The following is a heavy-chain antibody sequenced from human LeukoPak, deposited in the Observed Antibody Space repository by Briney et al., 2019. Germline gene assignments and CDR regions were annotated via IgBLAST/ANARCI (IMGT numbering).Heavy chain of an antibody. V-gene: IGHV4-34*01. Sequence: PSETLSLTCAVYGGSFGGYYWSWIRQPPGKGLEWIGEINHSGSTNYNPSLKSRVTISVDTSKNQFSLKLSSVTAADTAVYYCARSNRDYYYGSGSYYRPFFFDYWGQGTLVTVSS. CDR3: ARSNRDYYYGSGSYYRPFFFDY. CDR2: INHSGST. CDR1: GGSFGGYY. J-gene: IGHJ4*02. D-gene: IGHD3-10*01.